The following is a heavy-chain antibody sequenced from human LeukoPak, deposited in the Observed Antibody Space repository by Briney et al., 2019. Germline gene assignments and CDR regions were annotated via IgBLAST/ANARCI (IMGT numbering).Heavy chain of an antibody. D-gene: IGHD5-18*01. Sequence: GGSLRLSCAASGFTFSIYAMNWLRQAPGKGLEWVSSTTATGGTTYYADSVKGRFTISRDNSKNMLYLQMDSLRVEDTAVYYCGKARGYSYGTEYWGQGTLVTVSS. CDR3: GKARGYSYGTEY. J-gene: IGHJ4*02. CDR2: TTATGGTT. CDR1: GFTFSIYA. V-gene: IGHV3-23*01.